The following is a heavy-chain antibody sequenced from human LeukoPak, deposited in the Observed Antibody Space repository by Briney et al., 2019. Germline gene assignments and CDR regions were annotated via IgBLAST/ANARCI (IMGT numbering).Heavy chain of an antibody. CDR2: IYHSGST. CDR1: GGSISTYY. D-gene: IGHD6-6*01. Sequence: SETLSLTCTVSGGSISTYYWNWIRQPPGKGLEWIGYIYHSGSTNYNPSLQSRVTISVDTSKNQFSLNLNSVTAADAAVYYCARGGAARLHFQNWGQGTLVTVSS. CDR3: ARGGAARLHFQN. V-gene: IGHV4-59*01. J-gene: IGHJ1*01.